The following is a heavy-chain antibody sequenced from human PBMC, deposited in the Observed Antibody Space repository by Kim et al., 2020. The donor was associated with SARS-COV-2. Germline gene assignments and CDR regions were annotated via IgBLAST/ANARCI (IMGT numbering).Heavy chain of an antibody. CDR3: TNYMPDAVSGAFHFDW. Sequence: SETLSLTCTVSGGSIRGGGYYWSWIRQHPGKGLEWIGYIYDSGSAYYNPSLERRVMISIDTSKNQFSLKVTSVTAADTAVYFCTNYMPDAVSGAFHFDWWGQGIPVTVSS. CDR2: IYDSGSA. J-gene: IGHJ4*02. V-gene: IGHV4-31*03. D-gene: IGHD6-19*01. CDR1: GGSIRGGGYY.